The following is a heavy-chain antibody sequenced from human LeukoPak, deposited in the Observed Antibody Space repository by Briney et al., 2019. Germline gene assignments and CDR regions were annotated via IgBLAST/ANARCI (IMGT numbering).Heavy chain of an antibody. V-gene: IGHV1-2*02. CDR3: AKDRYSIWYLTIDH. J-gene: IGHJ4*02. CDR1: GYTFTGYY. Sequence: ASVKVSCKASGYTFTGYYMHWVRQAPGQGLEWMGWINPNGGGTNYAQKFQGRVTMTRDTSISTAYMELSRLRSDDTAVYYCAKDRYSIWYLTIDHWGQGTLVTVSS. D-gene: IGHD6-13*01. CDR2: INPNGGGT.